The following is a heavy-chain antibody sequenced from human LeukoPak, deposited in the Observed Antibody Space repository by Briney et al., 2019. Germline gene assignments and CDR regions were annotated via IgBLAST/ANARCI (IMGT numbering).Heavy chain of an antibody. CDR2: ISGSGGST. Sequence: PGGSLRLSCAASGFTFSSYAMSWVRQAPGKGLEWVSAISGSGGSTYYADSVKGRFTISRDNSKNTLYLQMNSLRAEDTAVYYCAKLEPRSYAYSGSPNYYWGQGTLVTVSS. J-gene: IGHJ4*02. D-gene: IGHD1-26*01. CDR3: AKLEPRSYAYSGSPNYY. CDR1: GFTFSSYA. V-gene: IGHV3-23*01.